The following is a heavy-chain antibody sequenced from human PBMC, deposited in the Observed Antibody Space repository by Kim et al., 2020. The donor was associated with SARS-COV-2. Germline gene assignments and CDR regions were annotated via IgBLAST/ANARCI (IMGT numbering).Heavy chain of an antibody. Sequence: YDVESVKGRFTISRDNAKKSLYLQMNSLRAADTAVYYCARGRIGLAGFDYWGQGTLVTVSS. D-gene: IGHD3-16*01. CDR3: ARGRIGLAGFDY. J-gene: IGHJ4*02. V-gene: IGHV3-7*01.